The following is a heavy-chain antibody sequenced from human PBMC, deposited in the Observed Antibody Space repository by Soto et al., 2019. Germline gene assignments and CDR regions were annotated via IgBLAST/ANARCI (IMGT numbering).Heavy chain of an antibody. J-gene: IGHJ4*02. CDR3: ARDPIRGGVPYFFDF. Sequence: ASVKVSCKASGYTFTDYFVHWVRLAPGQGLEWMGWVNPDTGVATFPQKFQGRVTVTRDASINTDYMELTHLTSEDTGIYYCARDPIRGGVPYFFDFWGRGTQVTVST. CDR1: GYTFTDYF. D-gene: IGHD3-16*01. V-gene: IGHV1-2*02. CDR2: VNPDTGVA.